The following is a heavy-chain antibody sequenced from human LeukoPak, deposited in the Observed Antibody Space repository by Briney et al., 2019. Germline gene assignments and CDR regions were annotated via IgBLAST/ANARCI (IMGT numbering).Heavy chain of an antibody. V-gene: IGHV3-23*01. CDR1: GFTFSSYA. J-gene: IGHJ6*03. CDR2: ISNTGTNT. CDR3: ATRRGYYHYMDV. D-gene: IGHD3-3*01. Sequence: GGSLRLSCATSGFTFSSYAVAWVRQAPGKGLEWVSSISNTGTNTYYADSVKGRFTISRDNSKNTLSLQMNSLTAEDTAVYYCATRRGYYHYMDVWGKGTTVTVSS.